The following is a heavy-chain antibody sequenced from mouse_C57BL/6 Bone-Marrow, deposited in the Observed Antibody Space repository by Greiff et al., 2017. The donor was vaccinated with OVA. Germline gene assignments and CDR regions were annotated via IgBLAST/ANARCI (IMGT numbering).Heavy chain of an antibody. V-gene: IGHV1-42*01. J-gene: IGHJ1*03. D-gene: IGHD1-1*01. CDR1: GYSFTGYY. Sequence: EVQLQQSGPELVKPGASVKISCKASGYSFTGYYMNWVKQSPEKSLEWIGEINPSTGGTTYNQKFKAKATLTVDKSSSTAYMQLKSLTSEDSAVYYCARDLLLGYFDVWGTGTTVTVSS. CDR2: INPSTGGT. CDR3: ARDLLLGYFDV.